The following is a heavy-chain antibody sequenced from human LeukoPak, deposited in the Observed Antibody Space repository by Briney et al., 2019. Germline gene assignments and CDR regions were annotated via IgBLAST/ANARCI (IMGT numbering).Heavy chain of an antibody. D-gene: IGHD3-22*01. Sequence: GGSLRLSCAASGFTFSTYSMNWVRQAPGKGLEWVSSISSSSSYIFYADSVKGRFTISRDNAKNSLYLQMNSPRAEDTAVYYCARDRRDSSGKFPNDVFDIWGQGTMVTVSS. CDR1: GFTFSTYS. J-gene: IGHJ3*02. CDR2: ISSSSSYI. CDR3: ARDRRDSSGKFPNDVFDI. V-gene: IGHV3-21*01.